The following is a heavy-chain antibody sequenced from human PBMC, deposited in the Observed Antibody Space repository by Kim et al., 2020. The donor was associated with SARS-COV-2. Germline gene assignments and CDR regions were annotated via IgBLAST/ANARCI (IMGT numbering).Heavy chain of an antibody. CDR3: ARLVHVVKQQLVPENNWFDP. CDR1: GYSFTSYW. CDR2: IDPSDSYT. Sequence: GESLKISCKGSGYSFTSYWISWVRQMPGKGLEWMGRIDPSDSYTNYSPSFQGHVTISADKSISTAYLQWSSLKASDTAMYYCARLVHVVKQQLVPENNWFDPWGQGTLVTVSS. D-gene: IGHD6-13*01. J-gene: IGHJ5*02. V-gene: IGHV5-10-1*01.